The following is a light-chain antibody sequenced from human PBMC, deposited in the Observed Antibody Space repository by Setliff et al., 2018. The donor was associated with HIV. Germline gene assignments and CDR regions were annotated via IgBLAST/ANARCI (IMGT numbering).Light chain of an antibody. J-gene: IGLJ3*02. CDR1: SGSVSTSYY. CDR2: RTN. V-gene: IGLV8-61*01. CDR3: VLYMGSGIWV. Sequence: QTVVTQEPSFSVSPGGTVTVTCGLSSGSVSTSYYPSWYQQTPGQAPRTLIYRTNTRSSGVPDRLSGSILGNKAALTITGAQADDESDYYCVLYMGSGIWVFGGGTKVNVL.